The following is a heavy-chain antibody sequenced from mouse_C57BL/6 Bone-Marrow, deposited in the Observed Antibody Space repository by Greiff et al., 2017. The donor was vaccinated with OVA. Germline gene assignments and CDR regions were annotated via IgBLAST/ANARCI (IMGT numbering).Heavy chain of an antibody. Sequence: EVKLQESGAELVKPGASVKLSCTASGFNIKDYYMHWVKQRTEQGLEWIGRIDPEDGETKYDPKFQGKATITADTSSNTAYLQLSSLTSEDTAVYYCARGGSLYYFDYWGQGTTLTVSS. J-gene: IGHJ2*01. D-gene: IGHD1-1*01. V-gene: IGHV14-2*01. CDR1: GFNIKDYY. CDR3: ARGGSLYYFDY. CDR2: IDPEDGET.